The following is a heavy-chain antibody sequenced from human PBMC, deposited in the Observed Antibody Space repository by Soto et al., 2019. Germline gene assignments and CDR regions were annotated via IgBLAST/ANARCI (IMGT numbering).Heavy chain of an antibody. J-gene: IGHJ6*02. Sequence: QVQLQESGPGLVKPSETLSLTCNVSSGFISNYYWSWIRQPPGKGLEWIAYIYYSGSTNYNPSLKSRVTTSVATSKNQFSLKLSSVTAADTAIYYCARQSYYYYGMDVWGQGTTVTVSS. CDR2: IYYSGST. CDR3: ARQSYYYYGMDV. V-gene: IGHV4-59*08. CDR1: SGFISNYY.